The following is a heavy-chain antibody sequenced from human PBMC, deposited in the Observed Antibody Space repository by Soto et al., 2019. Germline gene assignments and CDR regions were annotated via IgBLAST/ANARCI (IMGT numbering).Heavy chain of an antibody. J-gene: IGHJ5*02. CDR1: GGSVNGYY. D-gene: IGHD3-3*01. CDR2: INHTGGT. Sequence: QVHLQQWGAGLLKPSETLSLTCAVYGGSVNGYYWNWIRHPPGKGLEWIGEINHTGGTHYNPSLKTRVTMSVDTSKNQFSLRLSSVTAADTAIYYCATRITVVGLLIPPFDPWGQGTQVTVSS. V-gene: IGHV4-34*02. CDR3: ATRITVVGLLIPPFDP.